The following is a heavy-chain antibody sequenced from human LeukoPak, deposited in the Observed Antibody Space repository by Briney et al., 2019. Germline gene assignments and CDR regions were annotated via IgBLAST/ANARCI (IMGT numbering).Heavy chain of an antibody. CDR3: ARYSSSWYSPHDY. Sequence: GESLKISCKGSGYSFTSYWIGWVRQMPGKGLEWMGIIYPGDSDTRYSPSFQGQVTISADKSISTAYPQWSSLKASDTAMYYCARYSSSWYSPHDYWGQGTLVTVSS. CDR1: GYSFTSYW. CDR2: IYPGDSDT. J-gene: IGHJ4*02. V-gene: IGHV5-51*01. D-gene: IGHD6-13*01.